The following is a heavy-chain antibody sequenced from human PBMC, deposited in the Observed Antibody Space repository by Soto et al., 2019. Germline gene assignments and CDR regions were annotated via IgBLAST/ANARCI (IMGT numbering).Heavy chain of an antibody. V-gene: IGHV1-24*01. J-gene: IGHJ1*01. CDR1: GYTLTELS. CDR3: ATDHTYYYGSWSYQYFQH. D-gene: IGHD3-10*01. CDR2: FDPEDGET. Sequence: QVQLVQSGAEVKKPGASVKVSCKVSGYTLTELSMHWVRQAPGKGLEWMGGFDPEDGETIYAQKFQGRVTMTEDTSTDTAYMEMSSLRSEDTAVYYCATDHTYYYGSWSYQYFQHWGQGTLVTVSS.